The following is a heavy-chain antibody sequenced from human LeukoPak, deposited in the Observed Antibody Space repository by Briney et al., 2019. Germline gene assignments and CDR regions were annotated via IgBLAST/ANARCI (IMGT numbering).Heavy chain of an antibody. CDR2: INPNSGGT. J-gene: IGHJ5*02. D-gene: IGHD6-19*01. V-gene: IGHV1-2*02. Sequence: ASVKVSCKASGYTFTGYYMHWVRQAPGQGLEWMGWINPNSGGTNYAQKFQGRVTMTRDTSISTAYMELSRLRSDDTAVYYCARDRGLLSGYSSGWYNDWFDPWGQGTLVTVSS. CDR3: ARDRGLLSGYSSGWYNDWFDP. CDR1: GYTFTGYY.